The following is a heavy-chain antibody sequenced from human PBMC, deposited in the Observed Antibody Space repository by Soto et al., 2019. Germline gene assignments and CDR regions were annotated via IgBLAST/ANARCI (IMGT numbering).Heavy chain of an antibody. CDR3: ARKVVPAATMKWFDY. Sequence: PSETLSLTCAVYGGSFSGYYWSWIRQPPGKGLEWIGEINHSGSTNYNPSLKSRVTISVDTSKNQFSLKLSSVTAADTAVYYCARKVVPAATMKWFDYWGQGTLVTVSS. D-gene: IGHD2-2*01. CDR1: GGSFSGYY. J-gene: IGHJ4*02. CDR2: INHSGST. V-gene: IGHV4-34*01.